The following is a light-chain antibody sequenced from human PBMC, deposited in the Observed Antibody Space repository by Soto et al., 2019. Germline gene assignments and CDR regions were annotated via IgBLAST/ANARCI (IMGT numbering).Light chain of an antibody. CDR2: DAS. CDR3: QQRSNWPIT. J-gene: IGKJ5*01. CDR1: QSVYSY. V-gene: IGKV3-11*01. Sequence: EIVLTQSPATLSLSPGERATLSCRASQSVYSYLAWYQQKPGQAPRLLIYDASNRATGIPARFRGSGSWTDFTLTISSLEPEDFAVYYWQQRSNWPITFGQGTRLEIK.